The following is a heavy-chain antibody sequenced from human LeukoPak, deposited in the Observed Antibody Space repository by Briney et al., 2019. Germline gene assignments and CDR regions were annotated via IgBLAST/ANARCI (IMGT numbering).Heavy chain of an antibody. V-gene: IGHV4-38-2*01. CDR3: ARVSTDGSGYYDREY. Sequence: PSETLSLTCGVSYYSIRSGHYWGWLRQPPGKGLEWIGSIYHSGNTYYNPSLKSRVTISVDTSKNQFSLNLTSVTAADTAVYYCARVSTDGSGYYDREYWGQGTLVTVSS. J-gene: IGHJ4*02. CDR2: IYHSGNT. D-gene: IGHD3-22*01. CDR1: YYSIRSGHY.